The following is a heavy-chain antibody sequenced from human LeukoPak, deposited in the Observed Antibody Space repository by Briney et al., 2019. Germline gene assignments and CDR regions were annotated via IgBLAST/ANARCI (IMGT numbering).Heavy chain of an antibody. CDR2: IYYSGST. D-gene: IGHD3-9*01. Sequence: SETLSLTCTVSGGSISSGGYYWGWIRQHPGKGLEWIGYIYYSGSTYYNPSLKSRVTISVDTSKNQFSLKRSSVTAADTAVYYCARVPRGRILTGYYHGPFDYWGQGTLVTVSS. V-gene: IGHV4-31*03. CDR1: GGSISSGGYY. J-gene: IGHJ4*02. CDR3: ARVPRGRILTGYYHGPFDY.